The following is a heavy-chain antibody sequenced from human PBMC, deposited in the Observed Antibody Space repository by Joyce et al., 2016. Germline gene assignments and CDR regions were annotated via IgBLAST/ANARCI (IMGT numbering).Heavy chain of an antibody. CDR1: GASINSYY. Sequence: QVQLQGSGPGLVKPSETLSLTCTVSGASINSYYGNWIRQPPGKGLEWLGHIYYSGITNHTPSLKGRSTISVDTSKNQFSLNLRSVTAADTAVYYCARGGGVHNSYAEYFQHWGQGTLVTVSS. D-gene: IGHD3-16*01. CDR3: ARGGGVHNSYAEYFQH. V-gene: IGHV4-59*01. J-gene: IGHJ1*01. CDR2: IYYSGIT.